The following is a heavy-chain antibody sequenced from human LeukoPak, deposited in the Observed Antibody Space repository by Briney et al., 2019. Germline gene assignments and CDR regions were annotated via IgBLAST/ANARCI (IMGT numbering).Heavy chain of an antibody. Sequence: SETLSLTCTVSGHPISRSYWSWIRQPPGKGLEWIGYIYYSETYYNPSLKSRVTISLDTSKNQFSLNLRFVTAADTAVYFCARTQGWGTVRTGYYYGMDVWGQGTTVTVSS. J-gene: IGHJ6*02. D-gene: IGHD4-11*01. CDR3: ARTQGWGTVRTGYYYGMDV. CDR2: IYYSET. V-gene: IGHV4-59*08. CDR1: GHPISRSY.